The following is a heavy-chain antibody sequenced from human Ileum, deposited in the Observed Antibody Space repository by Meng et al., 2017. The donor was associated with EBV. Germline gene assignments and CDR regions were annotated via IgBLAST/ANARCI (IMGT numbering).Heavy chain of an antibody. J-gene: IGHJ4*02. D-gene: IGHD6-19*01. CDR2: NNYAGRN. Sequence: VQMRQWGVVLWRSSETLSLRCAVYGGSFCSYYWTWIRQAPGRGLEWIGENNYAGRNNYNPSLKSRVTISVDTSKKQFSLNLTSVTDADRAVYYCARVMRRVNYNSGWYAKFWGQGKLVTVSS. CDR3: ARVMRRVNYNSGWYAKF. CDR1: GGSFCSYY. V-gene: IGHV4-34*01.